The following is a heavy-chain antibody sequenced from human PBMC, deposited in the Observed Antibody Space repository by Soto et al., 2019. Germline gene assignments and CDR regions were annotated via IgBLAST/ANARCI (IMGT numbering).Heavy chain of an antibody. CDR1: GFTFSDYY. CDR3: ATGPRRLSD. D-gene: IGHD3-3*01. Sequence: QVQLVESGGGLVKPGGSLRLSCAASGFTFSDYYMSWIRQAPGKGLESPSYISGSSSDTNYADSVRGRFTISRDNAKNSLYLQMNCLRAEDTAMYYCATGPRRLSDWGQGTLVIVSS. J-gene: IGHJ4*02. V-gene: IGHV3-11*05. CDR2: ISGSSSDT.